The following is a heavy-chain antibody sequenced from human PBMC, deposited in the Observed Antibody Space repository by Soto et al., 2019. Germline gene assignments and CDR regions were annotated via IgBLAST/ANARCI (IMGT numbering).Heavy chain of an antibody. CDR3: ARDPNSKFFGVVKNYYGMDV. Sequence: GASVKVSCKAAGGTFSSYAISWVRQAPGQGLEWMGGIIPIFGTANYAQKFQGRVTITADESTSTAYMGLSSLRSEDTAVYYCARDPNSKFFGVVKNYYGMDVWGQGTTVTVYS. D-gene: IGHD3-3*01. CDR2: IIPIFGTA. V-gene: IGHV1-69*13. J-gene: IGHJ6*02. CDR1: GGTFSSYA.